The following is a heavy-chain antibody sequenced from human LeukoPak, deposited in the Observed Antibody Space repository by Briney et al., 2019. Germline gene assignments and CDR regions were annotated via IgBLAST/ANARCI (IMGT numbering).Heavy chain of an antibody. D-gene: IGHD6-19*01. V-gene: IGHV3-21*01. Sequence: NSGGSLRLSCAASGFTFSSYSMNWVRQAPGKGLEWVSSISSSNSYIYYADSVKGRFTISRDNAKNSLYLQMNSLRAEDTAVYYCARDFQWPDAFDIWGQGTMVTVSS. J-gene: IGHJ3*02. CDR1: GFTFSSYS. CDR2: ISSSNSYI. CDR3: ARDFQWPDAFDI.